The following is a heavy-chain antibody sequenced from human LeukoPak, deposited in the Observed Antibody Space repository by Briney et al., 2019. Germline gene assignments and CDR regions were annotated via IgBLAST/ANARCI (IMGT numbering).Heavy chain of an antibody. CDR3: ARDRSPLGGSFDI. Sequence: GGSLRLSCAASGFTVSDYYMSWIRQAPGKGLEWVSYISSSSSYTNYADPVKGRFTISRDNAKNSLYLQMNSLRAEDTAVYYCARDRSPLGGSFDIWGQGTMVTASS. V-gene: IGHV3-11*06. CDR2: ISSSSSYT. D-gene: IGHD3-3*02. CDR1: GFTVSDYY. J-gene: IGHJ3*02.